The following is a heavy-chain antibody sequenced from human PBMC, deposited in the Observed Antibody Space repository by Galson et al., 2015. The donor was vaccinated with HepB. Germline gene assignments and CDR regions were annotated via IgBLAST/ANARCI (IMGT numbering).Heavy chain of an antibody. D-gene: IGHD1-26*01. CDR3: ASLGGMGELLRRDAFDI. V-gene: IGHV3-30-3*01. Sequence: SLRLSCAASGFTFSSYAMHWVRQAPGKGLEWVAVISYDGSNKYYADSVKGRFTISRDNSKNTLYLQMNSLRAEDTAVYYCASLGGMGELLRRDAFDIWGQGTMVTVSS. CDR2: ISYDGSNK. J-gene: IGHJ3*02. CDR1: GFTFSSYA.